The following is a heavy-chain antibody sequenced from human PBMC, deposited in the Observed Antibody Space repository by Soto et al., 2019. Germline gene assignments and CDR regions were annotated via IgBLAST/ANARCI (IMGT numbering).Heavy chain of an antibody. J-gene: IGHJ6*01. CDR2: INPSGGST. CDR1: GYHFTSYY. V-gene: IGHV1-46*01. D-gene: IGHD1-1*01. CDR3: ARDRSYNRGIYGMDV. Sequence: GASVKVSWQAPGYHFTSYYMHCVRHAPGQGLEWMGIINPSGGSTSYAQKFQGRVTMTRDTSTSTVYMELSSLRSEDTAVYYCARDRSYNRGIYGMDVWGQGTPVTVSS.